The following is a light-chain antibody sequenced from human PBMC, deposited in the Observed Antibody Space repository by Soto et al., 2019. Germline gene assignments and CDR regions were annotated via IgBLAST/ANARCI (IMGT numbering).Light chain of an antibody. V-gene: IGLV3-21*04. J-gene: IGLJ1*01. CDR1: NIGNKR. CDR2: YDS. CDR3: QVWDIMTDNYV. Sequence: SYELTQPPSVSVDPEKTATITCGGNNIGNKRVHWYRQKPGQAPVLLISYDSDRPSGIPERFSGSNSENTATLTISRVEAGDEADYYCQVWDIMTDNYVFGSGTKVTVL.